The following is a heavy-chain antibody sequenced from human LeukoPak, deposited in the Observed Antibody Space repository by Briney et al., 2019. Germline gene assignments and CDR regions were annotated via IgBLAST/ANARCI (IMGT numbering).Heavy chain of an antibody. CDR3: AKPPRVLRYFDWLSGIDY. Sequence: GGSLRLSCAASGFTFSSYSMNWVRQAPGKGLEWVSSISSSSSYIYYADSVKGRFTISRDNAKNSLYLQMNSLRAEDTAVYFCAKPPRVLRYFDWLSGIDYWGQGTLVTVSS. V-gene: IGHV3-21*01. CDR1: GFTFSSYS. D-gene: IGHD3-9*01. CDR2: ISSSSSYI. J-gene: IGHJ4*02.